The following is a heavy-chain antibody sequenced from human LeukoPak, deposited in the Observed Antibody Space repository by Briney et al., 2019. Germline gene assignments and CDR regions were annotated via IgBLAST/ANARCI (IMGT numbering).Heavy chain of an antibody. D-gene: IGHD5-18*01. J-gene: IGHJ4*02. CDR1: GGSISSGGYS. CDR2: IYYSGST. CDR3: ARALGAMVQRFDY. Sequence: SQTLSLTCTVSGGSISSGGYSWSWIRQHPGKGLEWIGYIYYSGSTYYNPSLKSRVTISVDTSKNQFSLKLSSVTAADTAVYYCARALGAMVQRFDYWGQGTLVTVSS. V-gene: IGHV4-31*03.